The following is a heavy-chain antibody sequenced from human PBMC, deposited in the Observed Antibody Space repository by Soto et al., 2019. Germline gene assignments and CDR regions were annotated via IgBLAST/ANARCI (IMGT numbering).Heavy chain of an antibody. J-gene: IGHJ4*02. CDR3: AREGYNFGPFDY. CDR1: GGSLSSYY. CDR2: ISYSGTT. V-gene: IGHV4-59*01. Sequence: PSETLSLTCTVYGGSLSSYYWSWIRRPPGMGLEWIASISYSGTTNYNSSLKSRVTISIDTSKNQFSLKFNSVTAADTAVYYCAREGYNFGPFDYWGQGALVTV. D-gene: IGHD5-18*01.